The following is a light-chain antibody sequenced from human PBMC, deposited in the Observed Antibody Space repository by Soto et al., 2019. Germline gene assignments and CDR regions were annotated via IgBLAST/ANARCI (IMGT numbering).Light chain of an antibody. J-gene: IGLJ3*02. CDR1: SSNIGAGYD. CDR3: QSYDSSLSGWV. CDR2: GNS. Sequence: QSVLTQPPSVSGAPGQRVTISCTGSSSNIGAGYDVHWYQQLPGTAPKLLIYGNSNRPSGVPDRFSGSKSGTSASLAITGLQADDEADYYSQSYDSSLSGWVFGGGTNVTVL. V-gene: IGLV1-40*01.